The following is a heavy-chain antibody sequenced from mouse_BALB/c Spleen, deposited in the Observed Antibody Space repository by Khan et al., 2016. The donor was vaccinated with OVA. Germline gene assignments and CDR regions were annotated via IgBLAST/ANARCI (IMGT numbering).Heavy chain of an antibody. CDR3: VRDGAYHRNDGWFAY. V-gene: IGHV1-4*01. Sequence: QVQLQQSGAELARPGDSVKMSCKASGYTFTSYTIHWIKLRPGQGLEWIGYINPSNGYTNYNQKLKDKATLPTDKSSTTAYMQMSSLPSDDFAVYYGVRDGAYHRNDGWFAYWGQGTLVTVSA. CDR2: INPSNGYT. CDR1: GYTFTSYT. J-gene: IGHJ3*01. D-gene: IGHD2-14*01.